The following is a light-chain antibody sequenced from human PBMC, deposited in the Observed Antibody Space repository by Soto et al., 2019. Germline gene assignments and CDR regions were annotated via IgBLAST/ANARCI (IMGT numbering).Light chain of an antibody. V-gene: IGLV2-14*01. CDR3: TSSTSGSLYV. Sequence: QSVLTQAASVSGSPGQSITISCTGTSSDVGGYNYVSWYQQFPGKVPKLLIYNVSNRPSGVSNRFSGSKSGNTASLTISGRQAEDEADYFCTSSTSGSLYVFXTGTKGTVL. CDR2: NVS. CDR1: SSDVGGYNY. J-gene: IGLJ1*01.